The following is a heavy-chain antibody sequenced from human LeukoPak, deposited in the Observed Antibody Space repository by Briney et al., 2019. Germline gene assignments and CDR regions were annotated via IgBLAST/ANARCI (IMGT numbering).Heavy chain of an antibody. V-gene: IGHV1-69*04. D-gene: IGHD5-18*01. Sequence: SVKVSCKASGGTFSSYAISWVRQAPGQGLEWMGRIIPILGIANYAQKFQGRVTITADKSTSTAYLELSSLRSEDTAVYYCARDSGDTAMVFGYYYGMDVWGQGTTVTVSS. CDR1: GGTFSSYA. CDR3: ARDSGDTAMVFGYYYGMDV. CDR2: IIPILGIA. J-gene: IGHJ6*02.